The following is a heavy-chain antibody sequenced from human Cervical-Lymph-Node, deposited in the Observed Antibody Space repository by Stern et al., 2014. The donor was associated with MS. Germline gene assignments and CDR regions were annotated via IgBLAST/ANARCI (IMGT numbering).Heavy chain of an antibody. Sequence: QVQLPESDPRLVKPSETLSLTCSVSGGSISTYRWNWIRQPPGKGLEWIGYSYYDGRTNYNFSLQMRVMISVDRPAHTYSLKLCSVTAADTAVYYCARSPHTGSGWLYYFDYWGQGALVTVSS. CDR2: SYYDGRT. CDR3: ARSPHTGSGWLYYFDY. CDR1: GGSISTYR. D-gene: IGHD6-19*01. J-gene: IGHJ4*02. V-gene: IGHV4-59*01.